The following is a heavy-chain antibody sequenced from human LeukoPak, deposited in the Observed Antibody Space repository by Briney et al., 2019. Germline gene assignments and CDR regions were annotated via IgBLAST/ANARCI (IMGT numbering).Heavy chain of an antibody. J-gene: IGHJ4*02. Sequence: SETLSLTCTVSGGSISSYYWSWIRQPPGKGLEWIGSIYYSGSTYYNPSLKSRVTISVDTSKNQFSLKLSSVTAADTAVYYCATSQGELSAFDYWGQGTLVTVSS. D-gene: IGHD1-26*01. V-gene: IGHV4-39*07. CDR1: GGSISSYY. CDR2: IYYSGST. CDR3: ATSQGELSAFDY.